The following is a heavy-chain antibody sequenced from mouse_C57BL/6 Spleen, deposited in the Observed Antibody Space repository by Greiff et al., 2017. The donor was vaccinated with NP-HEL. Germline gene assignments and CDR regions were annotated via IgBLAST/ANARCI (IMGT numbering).Heavy chain of an antibody. CDR3: MRPVYGDWYFDV. Sequence: EVQLVESGGGLVQPKGSLKLSCAASGFSFNTYAMHWVRQAPGKGVEWVARIRSKSNNYATYYADSVKDRFTISRDDSESMLYLQMNNMKTEDTAMDYCMRPVYGDWYFDVWGTGTTVTVSS. J-gene: IGHJ1*03. CDR2: IRSKSNNYAT. V-gene: IGHV10-1*01. D-gene: IGHD1-1*02. CDR1: GFSFNTYA.